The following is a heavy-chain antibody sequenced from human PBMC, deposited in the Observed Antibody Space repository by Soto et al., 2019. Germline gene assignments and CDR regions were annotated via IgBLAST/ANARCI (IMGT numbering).Heavy chain of an antibody. D-gene: IGHD4-17*01. CDR1: GYTLTELS. J-gene: IGHJ3*02. V-gene: IGHV1-24*01. Sequence: GASVKVSCKVSGYTLTELSMHWVRQAPGKGLEWMGGFDPEDGETIYAQKFQGRVTMTEDTSTDTAYMELSSLRSEDTAVYYCATGRNGDYGPYDAFAIWGQGTIVPVSS. CDR2: FDPEDGET. CDR3: ATGRNGDYGPYDAFAI.